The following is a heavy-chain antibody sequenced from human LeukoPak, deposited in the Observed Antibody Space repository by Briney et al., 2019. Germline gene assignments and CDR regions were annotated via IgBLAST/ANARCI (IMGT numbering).Heavy chain of an antibody. D-gene: IGHD4-11*01. Sequence: SETLSLTCAVSGGSISSGGYSWSWIRQPPGKGLEWIGYIYHSGSTYYNPSLKSRVTISVDRSKNQFSLKLSSVTAADTAVYYCAREQYLAYDVFGFWGRGTMVTVSS. CDR1: GGSISSGGYS. J-gene: IGHJ3*01. V-gene: IGHV4-30-2*01. CDR3: AREQYLAYDVFGF. CDR2: IYHSGST.